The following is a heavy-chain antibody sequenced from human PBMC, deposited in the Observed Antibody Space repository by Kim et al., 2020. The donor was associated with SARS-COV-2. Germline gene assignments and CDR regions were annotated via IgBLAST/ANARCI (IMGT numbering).Heavy chain of an antibody. Sequence: SETLSLTCTVSGGSISSYYWSWIRQPPGKGLEWIGYIYYSGSTNYNPSLKSRVTISVDTSKNQFSLKLSSVTAADTAVYYCARDHYYDSSGFLNWFDPWGQGTLVTVSS. CDR1: GGSISSYY. J-gene: IGHJ5*02. CDR2: IYYSGST. CDR3: ARDHYYDSSGFLNWFDP. V-gene: IGHV4-59*01. D-gene: IGHD3-22*01.